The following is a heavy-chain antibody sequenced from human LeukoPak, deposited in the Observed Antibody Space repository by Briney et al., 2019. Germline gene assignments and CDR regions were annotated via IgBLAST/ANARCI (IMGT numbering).Heavy chain of an antibody. V-gene: IGHV3-7*01. J-gene: IGHJ4*02. CDR1: GFTVSTNW. CDR3: ARDTGCAGGTCFSFYDY. Sequence: PGGSLRLSCAASGFTVSTNWMTWVRQAPGKGLEWVANIKQDGSQKYYVDSVKGRFTISRDNAKNSLYLQMDSLRAEDTAVYYCARDTGCAGGTCFSFYDYWGQGTLVTVSS. CDR2: IKQDGSQK. D-gene: IGHD2-15*01.